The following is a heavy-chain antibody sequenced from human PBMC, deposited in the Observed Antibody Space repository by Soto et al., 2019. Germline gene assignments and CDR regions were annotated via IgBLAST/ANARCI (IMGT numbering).Heavy chain of an antibody. Sequence: SETLSLTCFVSGASISSTYWWSWVRQPPGKRLEWIGKIYHTGTTCYNPSLKNRVTISLDKSKNQFSLRLTSVTAADTAVYFCARGVLYWGQGTLVTVSS. CDR1: GASISSTYW. D-gene: IGHD1-1*01. V-gene: IGHV4-4*02. J-gene: IGHJ4*02. CDR3: ARGVLY. CDR2: IYHTGTT.